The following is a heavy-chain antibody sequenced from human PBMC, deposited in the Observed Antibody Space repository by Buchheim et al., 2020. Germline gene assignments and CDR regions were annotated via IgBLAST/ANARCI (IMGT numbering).Heavy chain of an antibody. CDR2: ISSSGSTI. CDR3: ARDFYGDYPKDYGMDV. CDR1: GFTFSSYE. J-gene: IGHJ6*02. V-gene: IGHV3-48*03. Sequence: EVQLVESGGGLVQPGGSLRLSCAASGFTFSSYEMNWVRQAPGKGLEWVSYISSSGSTIYYADSVKGRFTISRDNAKNSLYLQMNSLRAEDTAVYYCARDFYGDYPKDYGMDVWGQGTT. D-gene: IGHD4-17*01.